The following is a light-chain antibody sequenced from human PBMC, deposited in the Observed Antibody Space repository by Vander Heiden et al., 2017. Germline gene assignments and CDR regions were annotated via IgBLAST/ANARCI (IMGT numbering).Light chain of an antibody. CDR1: QSLLHSNGYNY. J-gene: IGKJ1*01. CDR2: LGS. Sequence: DIVMTQSPLSLPVTPGEPASISCRSSQSLLHSNGYNYLDWYLQKPGQSPQLLIYLGSNWASGVPDRFSGSGSGTDFTLKIGRVEAEDVGVYYCRQALQTPRTFGQGTKVEIK. CDR3: RQALQTPRT. V-gene: IGKV2-28*01.